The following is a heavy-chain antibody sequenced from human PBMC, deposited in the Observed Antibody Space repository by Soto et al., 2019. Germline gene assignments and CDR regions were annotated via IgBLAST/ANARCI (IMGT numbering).Heavy chain of an antibody. Sequence: QVQLVQSGAEVKKLGASVKVSCKASGYTFTSYGIIWVRQAPGQGLEWMGWISAYNGNTNYAQKLQGRVTMTTDTSTSTAYMELRSLRSDATAGYYCARDTMVRGVARPNDYWGQGTLVTVSS. J-gene: IGHJ4*02. D-gene: IGHD3-10*01. V-gene: IGHV1-18*01. CDR2: ISAYNGNT. CDR3: ARDTMVRGVARPNDY. CDR1: GYTFTSYG.